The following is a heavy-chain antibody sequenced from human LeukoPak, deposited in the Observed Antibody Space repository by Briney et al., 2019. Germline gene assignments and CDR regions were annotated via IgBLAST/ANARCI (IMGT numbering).Heavy chain of an antibody. D-gene: IGHD6-19*01. CDR2: ISYDGSNK. Sequence: GGSLRLSCAASGFTFSSYAMHWVRQAPGKGLEWVAVISYDGSNKYYADSVKGRFTISRDNSKNSLYLQMNSLRAEDTAVYYCARRRSWLVGSNDYWGQGTLVTVSS. V-gene: IGHV3-30*04. CDR1: GFTFSSYA. J-gene: IGHJ4*02. CDR3: ARRRSWLVGSNDY.